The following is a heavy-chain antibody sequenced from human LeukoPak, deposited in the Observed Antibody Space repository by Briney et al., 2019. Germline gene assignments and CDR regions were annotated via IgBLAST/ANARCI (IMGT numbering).Heavy chain of an antibody. J-gene: IGHJ4*02. CDR1: GFTFSSYA. CDR2: ISGSGGST. Sequence: GGSLRLSCAASGFTFSSYAVSWVRQAPGKGLEWVSAISGSGGSTYYADSVKGRFTISRDNSKNTLYLQMNSLRAEDTAVYYCAKETYYDFWSGYYFDYWGQGTLVTVSS. V-gene: IGHV3-23*01. D-gene: IGHD3-3*01. CDR3: AKETYYDFWSGYYFDY.